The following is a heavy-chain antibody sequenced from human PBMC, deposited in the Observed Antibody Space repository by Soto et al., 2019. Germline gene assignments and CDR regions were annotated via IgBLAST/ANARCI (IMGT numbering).Heavy chain of an antibody. J-gene: IGHJ6*02. CDR3: ARASYEGPWIQLWNYYYGMDV. V-gene: IGHV1-18*01. Sequence: ASVKVSCKASGYTFTSYGISWVRQAPGQGLEWMGWISAYNGNTNYAQKLQGRVTMTTDTSTSTAYIELRSLRSDDTAVYYCARASYEGPWIQLWNYYYGMDVWGQGTTVTVSS. CDR2: ISAYNGNT. D-gene: IGHD5-18*01. CDR1: GYTFTSYG.